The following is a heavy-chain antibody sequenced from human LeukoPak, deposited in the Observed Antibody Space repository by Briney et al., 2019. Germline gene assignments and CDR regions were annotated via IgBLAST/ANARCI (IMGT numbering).Heavy chain of an antibody. Sequence: SETLSLTCAVSGGSISSYYWSWIRQPPGKGLEWIGYIYYSGSTNYNPSLKSRVTISVDTSKNQFSLKLSSVTAADTAVYYCASGYSSSWPTTPYYYGMDVWGQGTTVTVSS. V-gene: IGHV4-59*01. J-gene: IGHJ6*02. D-gene: IGHD6-13*01. CDR2: IYYSGST. CDR3: ASGYSSSWPTTPYYYGMDV. CDR1: GGSISSYY.